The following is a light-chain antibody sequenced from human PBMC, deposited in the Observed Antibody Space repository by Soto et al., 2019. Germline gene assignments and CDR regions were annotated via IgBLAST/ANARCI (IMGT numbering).Light chain of an antibody. V-gene: IGKV1-5*03. J-gene: IGKJ1*01. CDR1: QSISTW. CDR2: KAS. CDR3: QQYDSSRT. Sequence: DIQMTQSPPTLSASVGDRVTITCRASQSISTWLAWYQQKPGQAPNLLIYKASSLERGVPSRFSGSGSGTAFTLTISSLQPDDFATYHCQQYDSSRTFGQGTKVEVK.